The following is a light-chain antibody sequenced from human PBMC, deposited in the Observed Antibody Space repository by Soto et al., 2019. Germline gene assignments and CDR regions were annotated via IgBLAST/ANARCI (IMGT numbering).Light chain of an antibody. CDR1: QSVSSSY. J-gene: IGKJ2*01. V-gene: IGKV3-20*01. CDR3: QQYGSSLFT. CDR2: GAS. Sequence: EIVLTQSPGTLSLSPGERATLSCRASQSVSSSYLTWYQQKPGQAPRLLIYGASSRATGITDRFSGSGSGTDFTLTISRVEPEDFAVYYCQQYGSSLFTFGQGTKLEIK.